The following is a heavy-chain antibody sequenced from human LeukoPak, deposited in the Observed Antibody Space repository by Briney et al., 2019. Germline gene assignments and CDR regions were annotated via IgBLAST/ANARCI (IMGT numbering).Heavy chain of an antibody. D-gene: IGHD6-13*01. J-gene: IGHJ6*02. Sequence: ASVKVSCKASGYTLTNFYIHWVRQAPGQGLEWMGIINPSDGRTSHAQKFQGRVTMTRDTSTSTVYMELNNLRPDDTAVYYCARDVGSSGWYYYYGMGVWGQGTTVTVSS. CDR3: ARDVGSSGWYYYYGMGV. V-gene: IGHV1-46*01. CDR1: GYTLTNFY. CDR2: INPSDGRT.